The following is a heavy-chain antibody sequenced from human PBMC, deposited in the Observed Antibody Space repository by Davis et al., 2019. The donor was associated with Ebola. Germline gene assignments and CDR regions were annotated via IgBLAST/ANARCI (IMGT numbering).Heavy chain of an antibody. Sequence: ASVKVSCKASGYTFSSYGFTWVRQAPGQGLEWMGWISGYNGNTNYAQNLQGRVTMTTDTSTTTAYMELRSLRSDDTAVYYCARAQFPTTSDHWGQGTLVTVSS. CDR2: ISGYNGNT. V-gene: IGHV1-18*04. D-gene: IGHD1-1*01. CDR1: GYTFSSYG. J-gene: IGHJ4*02. CDR3: ARAQFPTTSDH.